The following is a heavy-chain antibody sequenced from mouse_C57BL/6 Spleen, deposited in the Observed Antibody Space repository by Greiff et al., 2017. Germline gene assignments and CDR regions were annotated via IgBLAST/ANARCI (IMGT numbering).Heavy chain of an antibody. CDR3: ATNYDYDPFAY. CDR2: IDPSDSYT. J-gene: IGHJ3*01. D-gene: IGHD2-4*01. Sequence: VQLQQPGAELVMPGASVKLSCKASGYTFTSYWMHWVKQRPGQGLEWIGEIDPSDSYTNYNQKFKGKSTLTVDKSSSTAYMQLSSLTSEDSAVYYCATNYDYDPFAYWGQGTLVTVSA. CDR1: GYTFTSYW. V-gene: IGHV1-69*01.